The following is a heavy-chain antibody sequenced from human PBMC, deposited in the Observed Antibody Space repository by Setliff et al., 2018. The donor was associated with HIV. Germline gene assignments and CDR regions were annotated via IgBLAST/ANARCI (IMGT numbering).Heavy chain of an antibody. J-gene: IGHJ4*02. Sequence: GASVKVSCKVSGYSFTNSGMHWMRQAPGQRPEWMGCINGGSGRTEYSQKFQSRVTITRDTAARTDYMELSSLRAEDTAVYYCAKDQYYYDSSGSPGYFDYWGQGTLVTVSS. CDR3: AKDQYYYDSSGSPGYFDY. D-gene: IGHD3-22*01. CDR1: GYSFTNSG. CDR2: INGGSGRT. V-gene: IGHV1-3*01.